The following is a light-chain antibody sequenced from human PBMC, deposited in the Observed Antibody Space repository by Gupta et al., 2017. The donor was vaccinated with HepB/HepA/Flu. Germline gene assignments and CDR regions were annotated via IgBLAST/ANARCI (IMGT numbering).Light chain of an antibody. CDR3: SSYTSSSTLV. Sequence: QSALTQPASVSGSPGQSITISCTGTTSDVGGYDYVSWYQQPPGKAPKLMIYDVSNRPSGVSNRFSGSKSGNTAFLTIFGLQAEDEADYHCSSYTSSSTLVFGGGTKLTVL. CDR1: TSDVGGYDY. V-gene: IGLV2-14*01. CDR2: DVS. J-gene: IGLJ2*01.